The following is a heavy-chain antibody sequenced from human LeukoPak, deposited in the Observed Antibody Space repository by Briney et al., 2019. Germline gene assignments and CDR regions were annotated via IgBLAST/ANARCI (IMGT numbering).Heavy chain of an antibody. J-gene: IGHJ4*02. Sequence: PGGSLRLSCAASGFTFSDYAMSWVRQAPGTGLEWVSTISGSGGTTYYADSVKGRFTISRDNSKNTLYLQMNSLRAEDTAVYYCAKAFYSNYDYWGQGTLVTVSS. D-gene: IGHD4-11*01. CDR2: ISGSGGTT. CDR1: GFTFSDYA. CDR3: AKAFYSNYDY. V-gene: IGHV3-23*01.